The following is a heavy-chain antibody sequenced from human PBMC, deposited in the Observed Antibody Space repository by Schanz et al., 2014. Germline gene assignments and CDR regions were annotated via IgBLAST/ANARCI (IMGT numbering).Heavy chain of an antibody. CDR2: ISYGTSYI. CDR1: GFTFSSYS. D-gene: IGHD5-18*01. CDR3: VRVSFADPRLYRGMDRDIDY. V-gene: IGHV3-21*01. J-gene: IGHJ4*02. Sequence: EVQLVESGGGLVQPGGSLRLSCTASGFTFSSYSLNWVRQAPGKGLEWVSSISYGTSYIYYAESVKGRLTISRDDAKKSMYLQMNNLRAEDTAVYYCVRVSFADPRLYRGMDRDIDYWGQGTLVTVSS.